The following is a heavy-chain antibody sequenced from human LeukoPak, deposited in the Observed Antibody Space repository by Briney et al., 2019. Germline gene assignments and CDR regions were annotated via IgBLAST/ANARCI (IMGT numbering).Heavy chain of an antibody. CDR1: GNSIANTFYY. J-gene: IGHJ4*02. V-gene: IGHV4-61*02. Sequence: SETLSLTCTVSGNSIANTFYYWSWLRQPAGKGREWFGRIYTTGSTDYNPSLKSRVTISLDTSRNQFSLKLSSVTAADTAVYYCARRQDGHDYWGQGTLVTVSS. CDR2: IYTTGST. CDR3: ARRQDGHDY.